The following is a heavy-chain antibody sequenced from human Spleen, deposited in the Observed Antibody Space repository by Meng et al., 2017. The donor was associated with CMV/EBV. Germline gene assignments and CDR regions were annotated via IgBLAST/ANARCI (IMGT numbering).Heavy chain of an antibody. CDR1: GFTFSGST. CDR3: AKDVEYRRDGPFDY. V-gene: IGHV3-73*01. D-gene: IGHD5-24*01. CDR2: VRTKAYSYAT. Sequence: GGSLRLSCAASGFTFSGSTMHWVRQASGEGLEWVGHVRTKAYSYATESAASVKGRFTVSRDDSKNTTYLQMDSLRTEDTAVYYCAKDVEYRRDGPFDYWGQGTLVTVSS. J-gene: IGHJ4*02.